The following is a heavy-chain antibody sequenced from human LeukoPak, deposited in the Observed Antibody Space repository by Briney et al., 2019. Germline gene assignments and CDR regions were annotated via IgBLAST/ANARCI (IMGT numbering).Heavy chain of an antibody. CDR1: GYSFTSYW. Sequence: KISCKGSGYSFTSYWIGWVRQAPGQGLEWMGGIIPIFGTANYAQKFQGRVTITADESTSTAYMELSSLRSEDTAVYYCARDRNLALGHYYYGMDVWGQGTTVTVSS. CDR2: IIPIFGTA. CDR3: ARDRNLALGHYYYGMDV. V-gene: IGHV1-69*01. J-gene: IGHJ6*02. D-gene: IGHD4-11*01.